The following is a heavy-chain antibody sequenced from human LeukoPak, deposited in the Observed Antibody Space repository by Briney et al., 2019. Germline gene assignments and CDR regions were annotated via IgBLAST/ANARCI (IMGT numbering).Heavy chain of an antibody. V-gene: IGHV4-34*01. CDR1: GGSFSGYY. J-gene: IGHJ1*01. Sequence: SETLSLTCAVYGGSFSGYYWSWIRQPPGKGLEWIGEINHSGSTNYNPSLKSRVTISVDTSKYQFSLKLSSVTAADTAVYYCARGPWAEGEYFQHWGQGTLVTVSS. D-gene: IGHD6-19*01. CDR3: ARGPWAEGEYFQH. CDR2: INHSGST.